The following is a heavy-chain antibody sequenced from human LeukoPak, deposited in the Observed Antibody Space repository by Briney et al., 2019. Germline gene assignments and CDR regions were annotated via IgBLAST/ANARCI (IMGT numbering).Heavy chain of an antibody. Sequence: ASVKVSCKASGYTFTSYGISWVRQAPGQGLEWMGWISAYNGNTNYAQKLQGRVAMTTDTSTSTAYMELRSLGSDDTAVYYCARRCSSTSCYSGMDVWGQGTTVTVSS. CDR3: ARRCSSTSCYSGMDV. D-gene: IGHD2-2*02. V-gene: IGHV1-18*01. J-gene: IGHJ6*02. CDR1: GYTFTSYG. CDR2: ISAYNGNT.